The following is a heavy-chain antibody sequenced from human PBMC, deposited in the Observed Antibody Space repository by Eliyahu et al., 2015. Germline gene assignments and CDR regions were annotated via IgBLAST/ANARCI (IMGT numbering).Heavy chain of an antibody. D-gene: IGHD2-15*01. J-gene: IGHJ6*02. CDR2: TYNSGRA. V-gene: IGHV4-4*07. CDR3: ARAVRGSGGEGVSYGLDV. Sequence: KGLEWIGITYNSGRANFNPSLRSRLTISLDRSNNQFSLILTSVTAADTAVYYCARAVRGSGGEGVSYGLDVWGQGTTVTVSS.